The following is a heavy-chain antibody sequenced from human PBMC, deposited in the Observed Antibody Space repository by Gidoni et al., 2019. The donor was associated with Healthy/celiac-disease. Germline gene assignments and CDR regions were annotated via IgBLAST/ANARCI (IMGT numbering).Heavy chain of an antibody. CDR3: ARAPGIVVVTPSFVY. J-gene: IGHJ4*02. D-gene: IGHD3-22*01. Sequence: GQLVKSAAEAKKPGVCVKVSCKAPGYSFPSYGSRWVRQATGQGLEWMGWISADNGNTNSAQKLQGTVTMTTDTSTSTAEMELRSPRSDDTAVYYCARAPGIVVVTPSFVYWGQGTLVTVSS. CDR2: ISADNGNT. CDR1: GYSFPSYG. V-gene: IGHV1-18*04.